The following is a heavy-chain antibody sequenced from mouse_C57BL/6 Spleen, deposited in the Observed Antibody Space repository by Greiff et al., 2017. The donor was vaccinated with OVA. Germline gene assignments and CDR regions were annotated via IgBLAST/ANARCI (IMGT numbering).Heavy chain of an antibody. CDR2: ISYDGSN. J-gene: IGHJ4*01. CDR1: GYSITSGYY. D-gene: IGHD1-1*01. Sequence: DVQLQESGPGLVKPSQSLSLTCSVTGYSITSGYYWNWIRQFPGNKLEWMGYISYDGSNNYNPSLKNRISITRDTSKNQFFLKLNSVTTEDTATYYCASCYGSSPMDYWGQGTSVTVSS. CDR3: ASCYGSSPMDY. V-gene: IGHV3-6*01.